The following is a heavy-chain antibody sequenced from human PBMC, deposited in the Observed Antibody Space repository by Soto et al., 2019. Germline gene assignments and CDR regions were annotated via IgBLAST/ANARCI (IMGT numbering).Heavy chain of an antibody. J-gene: IGHJ4*02. V-gene: IGHV4-59*01. CDR3: ARSRGGYFDY. CDR1: GVSISSYY. D-gene: IGHD3-16*01. Sequence: QVQLQESGPGLVKPSETLSLTCTVSGVSISSYYWSWLRQPPGKGLEWIGYIYYSGSTNYNPSLKSRVTISVDTSKNQFSLKLSSVTAADTAVYYCARSRGGYFDYWGQGTLVTVSS. CDR2: IYYSGST.